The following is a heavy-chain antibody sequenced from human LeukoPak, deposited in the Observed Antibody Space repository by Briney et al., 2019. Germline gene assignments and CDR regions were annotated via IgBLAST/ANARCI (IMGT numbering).Heavy chain of an antibody. CDR3: ARTTYYDILTGYRVDYFDY. V-gene: IGHV4-31*03. CDR2: IYYSGST. CDR1: GGSISSGGYY. J-gene: IGHJ4*02. D-gene: IGHD3-9*01. Sequence: SQTLSLTCTVSGGSISSGGYYWSWIRQHPGKGLEWIGYIYYSGSTYYNPSLKSRVTISVDTSKNQFSLKLSSVTAADTAVYYCARTTYYDILTGYRVDYFDYWGQGTLVTVSS.